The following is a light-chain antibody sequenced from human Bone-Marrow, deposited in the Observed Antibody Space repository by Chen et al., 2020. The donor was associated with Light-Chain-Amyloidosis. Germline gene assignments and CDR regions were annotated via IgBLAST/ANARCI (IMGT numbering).Light chain of an antibody. Sequence: SYELTQPPSVSVSPGHTATITCSGDDLPRKYAYWYQQKPGQAPVLVIHRDTERPSGISERFSGSSSGTTATLTISGVQAEDEADYHCQSADSSGTYEVIFGGGTKLTVL. J-gene: IGLJ2*01. V-gene: IGLV3-25*03. CDR1: DLPRKY. CDR2: RDT. CDR3: QSADSSGTYEVI.